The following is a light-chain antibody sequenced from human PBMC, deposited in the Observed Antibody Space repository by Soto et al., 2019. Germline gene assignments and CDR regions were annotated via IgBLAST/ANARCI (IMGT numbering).Light chain of an antibody. V-gene: IGKV1-12*01. CDR1: QGIGRW. Sequence: DIQMTQSPSSVSASVGERVTITFRASQGIGRWLAWYQQKPGKAPKLLISAASSLQSGVPSRFRGSGSGTGFTLTISSLQPDDFATYYCQQANNFPWTFGRGTKVDIK. CDR2: AAS. J-gene: IGKJ1*01. CDR3: QQANNFPWT.